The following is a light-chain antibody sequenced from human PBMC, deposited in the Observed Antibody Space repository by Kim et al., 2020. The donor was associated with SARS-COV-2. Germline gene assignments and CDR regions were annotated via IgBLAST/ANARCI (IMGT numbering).Light chain of an antibody. CDR1: QSISSW. Sequence: SASVGDRVTITCRASQSISSWLAWYQKKPGKAPKFLISKASNLESGVPSRFSGSGSGTEFTLTISSLQPDDFAIYYCQQYSRSWTFGQGTKVDIK. V-gene: IGKV1-5*03. J-gene: IGKJ1*01. CDR3: QQYSRSWT. CDR2: KAS.